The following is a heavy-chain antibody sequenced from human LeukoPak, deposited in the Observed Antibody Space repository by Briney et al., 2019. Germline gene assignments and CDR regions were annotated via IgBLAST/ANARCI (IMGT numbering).Heavy chain of an antibody. CDR2: LYHSGST. Sequence: SETLSLTCAVSGYSISSGYYWGWIRQPPGKGLEWIGTLYHSGSTYYNPSLKSRVTVSVDTSKDQSSLKLSSVTAAHTAVYYCARAPGRNQFDHWGQGTLVTVSS. V-gene: IGHV4-38-2*01. CDR3: ARAPGRNQFDH. CDR1: GYSISSGYY. J-gene: IGHJ4*02.